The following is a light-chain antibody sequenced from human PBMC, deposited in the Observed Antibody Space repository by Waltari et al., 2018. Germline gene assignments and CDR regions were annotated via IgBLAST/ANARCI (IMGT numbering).Light chain of an antibody. Sequence: QSALTQPASVSGSPRQSITISSTGTSSDIGSYNTASWYQQTSGKAPKLVIFGVSDRPTGVSNRFSGSKSGNTASLTISGLQAEDEADYYCISFTSSNTWVFGGGTRVTVL. CDR2: GVS. CDR3: ISFTSSNTWV. CDR1: SSDIGSYNT. J-gene: IGLJ3*02. V-gene: IGLV2-14*01.